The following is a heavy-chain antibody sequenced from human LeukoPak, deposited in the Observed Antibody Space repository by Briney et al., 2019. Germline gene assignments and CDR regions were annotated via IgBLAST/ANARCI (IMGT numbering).Heavy chain of an antibody. CDR1: GFTFSNFE. Sequence: TGGSLRLSCAVSGFTFSNFEMNWLRQAPGKGLEWVSYINGRGNTIYYADSVKGRFTISRENAKNSLYLQMNSLRAEDTAMYHCAKEWELTYWGQGTLVTISS. V-gene: IGHV3-48*03. D-gene: IGHD1-26*01. CDR3: AKEWELTY. J-gene: IGHJ4*02. CDR2: INGRGNTI.